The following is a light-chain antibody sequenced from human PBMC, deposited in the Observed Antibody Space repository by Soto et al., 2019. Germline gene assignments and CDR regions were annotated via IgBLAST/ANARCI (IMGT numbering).Light chain of an antibody. CDR3: QQYLQWPRT. J-gene: IGKJ1*01. V-gene: IGKV3-15*01. CDR2: GAS. CDR1: QSVSSY. Sequence: DIGSTQSPGTLSLSPGERATLSCRASQSVSSYLAWYQQKPGQAPRLLIYGASTRATGIPARFSGSGSGTDFTLTISSLESEDFAVYYCQQYLQWPRTFGQGTKVDIK.